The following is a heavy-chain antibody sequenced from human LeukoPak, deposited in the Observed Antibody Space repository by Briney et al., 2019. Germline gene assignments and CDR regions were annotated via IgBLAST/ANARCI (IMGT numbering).Heavy chain of an antibody. D-gene: IGHD3-22*01. J-gene: IGHJ4*02. Sequence: SGPTLVNPTQTLTLTCSFSGFPLSTSAMCGSWIRQPPGKALEWHARIDCDDDKYYSTSLKTRLSISKDTSKNQVVLTMTKMDPVDTATYYCARMGPARYYDSSGYNFFDYWGQGTLVTVS. CDR3: ARMGPARYYDSSGYNFFDY. CDR1: GFPLSTSAMC. V-gene: IGHV2-70*11. CDR2: IDCDDDK.